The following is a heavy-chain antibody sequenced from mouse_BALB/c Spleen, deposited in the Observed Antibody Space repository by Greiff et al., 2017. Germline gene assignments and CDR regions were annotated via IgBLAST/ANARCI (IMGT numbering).Heavy chain of an antibody. J-gene: IGHJ2*01. Sequence: QVQLQQPGAELVKPGAPVKLSCKASGYTFTSYWMNWVKQRPGRGLEWIGRIDPSDSETHYNQKFKDKATLTVDKSSSTAYIQLSSLTSEDSAVYYCARSHWDEYYFDYWGQGTTLTVSS. D-gene: IGHD4-1*01. CDR1: GYTFTSYW. V-gene: IGHV1-69*02. CDR2: IDPSDSET. CDR3: ARSHWDEYYFDY.